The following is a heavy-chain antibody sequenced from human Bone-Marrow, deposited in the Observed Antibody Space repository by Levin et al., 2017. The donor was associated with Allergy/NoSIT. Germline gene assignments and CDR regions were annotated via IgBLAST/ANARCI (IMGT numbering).Heavy chain of an antibody. V-gene: IGHV4-59*01. D-gene: IGHD3-10*01. Sequence: SQTLSLTCSVSGDSIDAYYWTWIRQPPGKGLEWIGHIYYSGTTRYNPSLKSRVAISIDTSKTQFSLRLTSVTPADTAVYFCARTGLWFGELSPWGQGILVTVSS. CDR3: ARTGLWFGELSP. CDR1: GDSIDAYY. CDR2: IYYSGTT. J-gene: IGHJ5*02.